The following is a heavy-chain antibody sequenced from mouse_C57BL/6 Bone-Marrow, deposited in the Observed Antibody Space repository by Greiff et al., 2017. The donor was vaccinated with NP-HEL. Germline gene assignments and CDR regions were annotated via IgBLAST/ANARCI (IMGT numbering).Heavy chain of an antibody. Sequence: QVQLKQPGAELVKPGASVKLSCKASGYTFTSYWMHWVKQRPGQGLEWIGMIHPNSGSTNYNEKFKSKATLTVDKSSSTAYMQLSSLTSEDSAVYYCASSSGYRRTWFAYWGQGTLVTVSA. CDR2: IHPNSGST. CDR3: ASSSGYRRTWFAY. J-gene: IGHJ3*01. CDR1: GYTFTSYW. V-gene: IGHV1-64*01. D-gene: IGHD3-2*02.